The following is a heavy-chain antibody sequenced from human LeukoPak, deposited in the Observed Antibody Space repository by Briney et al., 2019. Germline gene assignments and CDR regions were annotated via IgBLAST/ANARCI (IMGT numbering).Heavy chain of an antibody. V-gene: IGHV3-48*02. CDR2: ITSSSSTI. CDR3: ARDRMRYYGMDV. CDR1: GFTFSSYA. Sequence: GGSLKLSCAASGFTFSSYAMNWVRQAPGKGLEWVSYITSSSSTIYYADSVKGRFTISRDNARNSLYLQMNSLRDEDTAVYYCARDRMRYYGMDVWGQGTKVTVSS. J-gene: IGHJ6*02.